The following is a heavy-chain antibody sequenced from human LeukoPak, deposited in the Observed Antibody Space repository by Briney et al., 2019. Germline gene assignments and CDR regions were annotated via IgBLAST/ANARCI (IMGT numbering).Heavy chain of an antibody. CDR3: ARGPRYCTGGVCYYYYYMDV. J-gene: IGHJ6*03. V-gene: IGHV4-34*01. Sequence: SETLSLTCAVYGGSFSGYYWSWIRQPPGKGLEWIGEINQSGSTNYNPSLKSRVTISVDTSKNQFSLKLSSVTAADTAVYYCARGPRYCTGGVCYYYYYMDVWGKGTTVTVSS. CDR1: GGSFSGYY. D-gene: IGHD2-8*02. CDR2: INQSGST.